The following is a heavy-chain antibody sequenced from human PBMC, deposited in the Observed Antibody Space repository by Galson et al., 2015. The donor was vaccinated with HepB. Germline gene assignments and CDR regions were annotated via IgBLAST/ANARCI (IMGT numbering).Heavy chain of an antibody. CDR2: FDPEDGET. CDR3: ARQLPGMGAAAGTGFDP. D-gene: IGHD6-13*01. Sequence: SVKVSCKVSGYTLTELSMHWVRQAPGKGLEWMGGFDPEDGETIYAQKFQGRVTMTEDTSTDTAYMELSSLRAEDTAVYYCARQLPGMGAAAGTGFDPWGQGTLVTVSS. J-gene: IGHJ5*02. CDR1: GYTLTELS. V-gene: IGHV1-24*01.